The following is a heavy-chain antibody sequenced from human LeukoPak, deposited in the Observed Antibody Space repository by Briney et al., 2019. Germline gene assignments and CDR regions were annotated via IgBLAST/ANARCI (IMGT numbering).Heavy chain of an antibody. CDR3: ARDSTAMVTY. CDR1: GYTFTSNY. CDR2: INPSGGST. Sequence: ASVKVSCKASGYTFTSNYIHWVRQAPGQGLEWMGIINPSGGSTSYAQKFQGRVTMTRDTSTSTVYMELSSLRSEDTAVYYCARDSTAMVTYWGQGTLVTVSS. J-gene: IGHJ4*02. D-gene: IGHD5-18*01. V-gene: IGHV1-46*01.